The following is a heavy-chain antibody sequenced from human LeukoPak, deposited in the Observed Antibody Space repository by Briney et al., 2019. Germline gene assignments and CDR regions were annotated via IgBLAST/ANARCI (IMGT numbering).Heavy chain of an antibody. CDR3: TTAGYCSGGRCYPDY. CDR2: ITTKTDGGTT. CDR1: GFTFSNAW. D-gene: IGHD2-15*01. V-gene: IGHV3-15*01. Sequence: GGSLRLSCAASGFTFSNAWMSWVRQAPGKGLEWVGHITTKTDGGTTDYATPVKGRFTISRDDSKNTLYLQMNSLKTEDTAVYYCTTAGYCSGGRCYPDYWGQGTLVTVSS. J-gene: IGHJ4*02.